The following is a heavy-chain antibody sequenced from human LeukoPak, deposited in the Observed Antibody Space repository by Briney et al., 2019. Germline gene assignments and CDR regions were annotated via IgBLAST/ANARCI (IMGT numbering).Heavy chain of an antibody. Sequence: GGSLRLSCAASGFTFSSYAMSWVRQAPGKGLEWVSAISGSGGSTYYADSVKGRFTISRDNAKNSLYLQMNSLRAEDTAVYYCARDRLSIAAAGPEAFDIWGQGTMVTVSS. D-gene: IGHD6-13*01. CDR1: GFTFSSYA. V-gene: IGHV3-23*01. CDR2: ISGSGGST. J-gene: IGHJ3*02. CDR3: ARDRLSIAAAGPEAFDI.